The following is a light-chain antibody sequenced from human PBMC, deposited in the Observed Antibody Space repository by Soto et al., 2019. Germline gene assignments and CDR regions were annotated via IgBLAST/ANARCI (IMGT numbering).Light chain of an antibody. Sequence: GLTQSPGNLSLSPGESATLPCRASQTVSITYLTWYQQKPGQAPRLLIFGASKRATGIPDRFSGSGSGTDFTLTISSLEPEDFAVYYCQQYKNWPPITFGQGTRLEI. J-gene: IGKJ5*01. V-gene: IGKV3-20*01. CDR2: GAS. CDR3: QQYKNWPPIT. CDR1: QTVSITY.